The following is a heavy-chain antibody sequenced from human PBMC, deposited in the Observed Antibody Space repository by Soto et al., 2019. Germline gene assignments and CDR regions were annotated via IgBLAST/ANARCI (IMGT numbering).Heavy chain of an antibody. V-gene: IGHV2-5*01. Sequence: QITLKESGPTLVKPTQTLTLTCTFSGFSLSTSGVAVGWIRQPPGKALEWLALIYWHDDKRYSPSLKSRLTLPXXTXKXXVVLTMTNMDPVDTATYYCAHRRCSGGRCYCSFDYWGQGTLVTVSS. CDR2: IYWHDDK. CDR1: GFSLSTSGVA. J-gene: IGHJ4*02. D-gene: IGHD2-15*01. CDR3: AHRRCSGGRCYCSFDY.